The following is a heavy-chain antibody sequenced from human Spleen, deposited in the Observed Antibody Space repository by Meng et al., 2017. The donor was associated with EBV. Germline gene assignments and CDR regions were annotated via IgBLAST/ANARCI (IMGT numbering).Heavy chain of an antibody. J-gene: IGHJ4*02. CDR2: ISAYNGNT. D-gene: IGHD3-22*01. V-gene: IGHV1-18*01. Sequence: QVQLVQSGAEGKKPGASVKVSCKASGYTFTNYGITWVRQAPGQGLEWMGWISAYNGNTGYAQNLQGRVTMTKDTSTSTAYMDLRNLRSDDTAVYFCARVSEYDSSGLDYWGQGTLVTVSS. CDR1: GYTFTNYG. CDR3: ARVSEYDSSGLDY.